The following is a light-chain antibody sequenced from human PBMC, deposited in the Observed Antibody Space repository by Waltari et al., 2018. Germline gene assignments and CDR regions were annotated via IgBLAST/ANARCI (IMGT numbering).Light chain of an antibody. V-gene: IGLV6-57*01. CDR2: DDN. J-gene: IGLJ2*01. Sequence: NFMLTQPHSVSESPGKTVTISCTRTGGNIANNFVQWYQQRPGRHPTTVIYDDNKRPAGFPDRCSGSLDSSSNFASLTISGLKTEDEAIYYCQSYDTDTPVVFGGGTKLTVL. CDR3: QSYDTDTPVV. CDR1: GGNIANNF.